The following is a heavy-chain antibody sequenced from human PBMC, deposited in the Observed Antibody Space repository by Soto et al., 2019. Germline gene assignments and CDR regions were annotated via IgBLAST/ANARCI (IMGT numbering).Heavy chain of an antibody. Sequence: PGGSLRLSCAASGFTFSSYAMSWVRQAPGKGLEWVSGISGAGSTTDYADSVKDRFIIPRDNSRNTLSLQMNSLRAEDTAVYYCGRRVLDAFAIWGQGTMVTVSS. D-gene: IGHD3-10*01. CDR2: ISGAGSTT. V-gene: IGHV3-23*01. CDR1: GFTFSSYA. CDR3: GRRVLDAFAI. J-gene: IGHJ3*02.